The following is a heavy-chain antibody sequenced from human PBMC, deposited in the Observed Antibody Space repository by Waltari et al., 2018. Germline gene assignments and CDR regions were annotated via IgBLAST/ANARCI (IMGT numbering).Heavy chain of an antibody. D-gene: IGHD5-12*01. V-gene: IGHV3-74*01. CDR2: VNTDGSNT. CDR1: GFRFRTYW. Sequence: EVQLVESGGGLVQPGGSLRLSCAASGFRFRTYWMPWVRQAPGKGLVWVSRVNTDGSNTNYADSVKGRFTISRDNAKNTLFLQMNSLRAEDTAVYYCAREFGVLDYYYGMDVWGQGTTVTVSS. J-gene: IGHJ6*02. CDR3: AREFGVLDYYYGMDV.